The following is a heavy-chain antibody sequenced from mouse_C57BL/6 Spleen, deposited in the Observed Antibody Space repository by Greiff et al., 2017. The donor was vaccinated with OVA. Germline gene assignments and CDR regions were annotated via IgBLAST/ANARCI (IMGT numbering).Heavy chain of an antibody. V-gene: IGHV1-66*01. D-gene: IGHD3-2*02. CDR3: ARWAQVSYAMDY. CDR2: IYPGSGNT. CDR1: GYSFTSYY. Sequence: QVQLQQSGPELVKPGASVKISCKASGYSFTSYYIHWVKQRPGQGLEWIGWIYPGSGNTKYNEKFKGKATLTADTSSSTAYMQLSSLTSEDSAVYYCARWAQVSYAMDYWGQGTSVTVSS. J-gene: IGHJ4*01.